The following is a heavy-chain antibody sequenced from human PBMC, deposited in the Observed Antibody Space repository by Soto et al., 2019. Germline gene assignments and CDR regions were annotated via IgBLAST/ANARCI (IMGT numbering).Heavy chain of an antibody. V-gene: IGHV3-7*03. Sequence: GGSLSLSCAASGFSFSDYWMTWVRQAPGKGLEWVANIKQDGSEKFYEASVKGRFTISRDNAKNSLYLQLNGLRPDDTAVYYCAKDGGSNSYYLDFWGQGTLVAVSS. CDR2: IKQDGSEK. D-gene: IGHD4-4*01. CDR3: AKDGGSNSYYLDF. CDR1: GFSFSDYW. J-gene: IGHJ4*02.